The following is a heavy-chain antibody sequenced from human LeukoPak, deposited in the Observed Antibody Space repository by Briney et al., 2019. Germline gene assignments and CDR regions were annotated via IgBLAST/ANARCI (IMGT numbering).Heavy chain of an antibody. CDR3: ARQGSSGWYPYYYGMDV. Sequence: PSETLSLTCTVSGGSISSSSYYWGWIRQPPGKGLEWFGSIYYSGSTYYNPSLKSRVTISVDTSKNQFSLKLSSVTAADTAVYYCARQGSSGWYPYYYGMDVWGQGTTVTVSS. J-gene: IGHJ6*02. CDR1: GGSISSSSYY. V-gene: IGHV4-39*01. D-gene: IGHD6-19*01. CDR2: IYYSGST.